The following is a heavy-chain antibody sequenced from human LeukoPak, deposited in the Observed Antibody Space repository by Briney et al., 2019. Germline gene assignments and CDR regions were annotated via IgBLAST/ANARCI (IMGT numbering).Heavy chain of an antibody. CDR2: IYTGETT. Sequence: ETLSLTCTVSGGSISSSNYYWGWIRQPPGKGLEWVSVIYTGETTYYADSVKGRFTISRDNSKNTLYLQMDGLRVEDTAVYYCARDEAYCGGDCMGYWGQGTLVTVSS. D-gene: IGHD2-21*02. J-gene: IGHJ4*02. CDR1: GGSISSSNYY. V-gene: IGHV3-66*01. CDR3: ARDEAYCGGDCMGY.